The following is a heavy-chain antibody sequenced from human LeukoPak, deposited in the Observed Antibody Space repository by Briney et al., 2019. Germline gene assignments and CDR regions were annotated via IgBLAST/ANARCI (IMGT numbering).Heavy chain of an antibody. CDR2: IYYTGST. Sequence: TSETLSLACTVSSGSISRYYWSWIRQPPGKGLDWIGYIYYTGSTYYNPSLKSRVTISVDTSKNQFSLKLNSVTAADTAVYYCATSRGWLQPFDYWGQGTLVTVSS. D-gene: IGHD5-24*01. J-gene: IGHJ4*02. V-gene: IGHV4-59*08. CDR3: ATSRGWLQPFDY. CDR1: SGSISRYY.